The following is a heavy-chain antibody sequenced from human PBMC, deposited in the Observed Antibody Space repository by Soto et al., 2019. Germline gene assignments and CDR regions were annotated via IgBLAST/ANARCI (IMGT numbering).Heavy chain of an antibody. V-gene: IGHV2-5*02. CDR3: VHTHQRRRFDY. D-gene: IGHD6-25*01. Sequence: QITLKESGPTLVKPTQTLTLTCTFSGFSLSTSGVGVGWMRQTPGKALEWLALTYWDGDKRYSPSLKSRLTIMNNTPKNQTVLIITNMNPVDTPTYYCVHTHQRRRFDYWGQGTLVTVSS. J-gene: IGHJ4*02. CDR2: TYWDGDK. CDR1: GFSLSTSGVG.